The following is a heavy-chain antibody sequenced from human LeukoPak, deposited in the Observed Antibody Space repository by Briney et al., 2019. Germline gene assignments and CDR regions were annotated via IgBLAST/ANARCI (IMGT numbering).Heavy chain of an antibody. Sequence: GGSLRLSCAASGFTFNSYAMSWVRQAPGKGLEWVSTIIGSGGSTFYADSVKGRFTISRDNSKSTLYLQMNSLRVEDTAVYYCAKVWYKYFDYWGQGTLVTVSS. V-gene: IGHV3-23*01. CDR1: GFTFNSYA. CDR2: IIGSGGST. D-gene: IGHD1-1*01. J-gene: IGHJ4*02. CDR3: AKVWYKYFDY.